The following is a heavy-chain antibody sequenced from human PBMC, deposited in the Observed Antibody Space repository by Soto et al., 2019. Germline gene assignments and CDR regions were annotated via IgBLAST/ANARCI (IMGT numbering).Heavy chain of an antibody. Sequence: GGSVRLSCAASGFTFSSYGMHWVRQAPGKGLEWVAVFSYDGSNKYFAVSVNVRFTISRDNSKNTLYLQMISLRAEDTVVYYCAKDRINCSGGSCYYSPRQYGMDVWGQGTTVTVSS. CDR2: FSYDGSNK. CDR1: GFTFSSYG. D-gene: IGHD2-15*01. J-gene: IGHJ6*02. V-gene: IGHV3-30*18. CDR3: AKDRINCSGGSCYYSPRQYGMDV.